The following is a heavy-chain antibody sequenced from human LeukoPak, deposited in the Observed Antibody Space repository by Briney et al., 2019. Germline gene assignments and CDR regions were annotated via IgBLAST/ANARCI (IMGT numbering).Heavy chain of an antibody. D-gene: IGHD3-3*01. V-gene: IGHV3-23*01. J-gene: IGHJ4*02. CDR2: IGSSGGST. CDR1: GFAFSNFA. CDR3: AKRQPEWH. Sequence: GGSLRLSCVASGFAFSNFAMSWVRQAPGKGLEWVSAIGSSGGSTYYAHSVKGRVTISRDNSKNTLYPQMNSLRAEDTAVYYCAKRQPEWHWGQGTLVTVSS.